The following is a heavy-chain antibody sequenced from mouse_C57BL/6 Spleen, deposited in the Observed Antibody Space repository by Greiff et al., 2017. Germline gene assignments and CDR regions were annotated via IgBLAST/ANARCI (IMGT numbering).Heavy chain of an antibody. V-gene: IGHV1-15*01. CDR1: GYTFTDYE. CDR3: TGGGSSSFDY. D-gene: IGHD1-1*01. Sequence: QVQLQQSGAELVRPGASVTLSCKASGYTFTDYEMHWVKQTPVHGLEWIGAIDPETGGTAYNQKFKGKAILTADKSSSTAYMELRSLTSEDSAVYYCTGGGSSSFDYWGQGTTLTVSS. CDR2: IDPETGGT. J-gene: IGHJ2*01.